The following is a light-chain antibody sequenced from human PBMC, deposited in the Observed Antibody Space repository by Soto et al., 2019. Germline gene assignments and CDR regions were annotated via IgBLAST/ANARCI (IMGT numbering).Light chain of an antibody. CDR1: QGIASS. J-gene: IGKJ4*01. Sequence: DIHLTQSPSFLSASVGDRVTITCRASQGIASSLAWYQQKAGKAPKLLIYAASTVESGDPSRFSGSGPGTEFPHTVSSLQPEDFAIYYCQQFNSYPLTCGGGTKVEIK. CDR3: QQFNSYPLT. V-gene: IGKV1-9*01. CDR2: AAS.